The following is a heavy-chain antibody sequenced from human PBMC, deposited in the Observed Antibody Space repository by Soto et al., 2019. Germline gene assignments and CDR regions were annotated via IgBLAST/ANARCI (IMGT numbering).Heavy chain of an antibody. Sequence: VASVKVSCKASGGTFSSYAISWVRQAPGQGLEWMGGIIPIFGTANYAQKFQGRVTITADASTSTAYMELSSLRSEDTAVYYCASDISDSCEGGSILWGRGTLVTVSS. CDR2: IIPIFGTA. CDR3: ASDISDSCEGGSIL. V-gene: IGHV1-69*13. D-gene: IGHD3-22*01. CDR1: GGTFSSYA. J-gene: IGHJ2*01.